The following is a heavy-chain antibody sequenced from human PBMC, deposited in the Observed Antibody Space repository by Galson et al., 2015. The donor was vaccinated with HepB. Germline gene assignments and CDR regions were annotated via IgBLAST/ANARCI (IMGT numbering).Heavy chain of an antibody. D-gene: IGHD2-15*01. J-gene: IGHJ5*02. CDR3: ARGALIVVVDATPNNWFDP. V-gene: IGHV1-18*01. Sequence: SVKVSCKASGYTFSSYPITWVRQAPGQGLEWMGWISAYNHYTDYAQKLQGRVTMTTDTSTSTAYMELRSLRSDDTAVYYCARGALIVVVDATPNNWFDPWGQGTLVTVSS. CDR2: ISAYNHYT. CDR1: GYTFSSYP.